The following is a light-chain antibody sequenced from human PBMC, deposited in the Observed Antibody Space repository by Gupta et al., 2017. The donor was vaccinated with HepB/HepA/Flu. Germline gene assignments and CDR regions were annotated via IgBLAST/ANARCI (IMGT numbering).Light chain of an antibody. CDR3: QACDISTVV. CDR2: QDT. V-gene: IGLV3-1*01. Sequence: SYELTQPPPASASPGQPASTTCSGDKLGHKYICWYQQKPGQSPVLITYQDTKRPSGIPLPFSGSNTGNTATITVSGTQAMDEADYYCQACDISTVVFGGGTKLTVL. CDR1: KLGHKY. J-gene: IGLJ2*01.